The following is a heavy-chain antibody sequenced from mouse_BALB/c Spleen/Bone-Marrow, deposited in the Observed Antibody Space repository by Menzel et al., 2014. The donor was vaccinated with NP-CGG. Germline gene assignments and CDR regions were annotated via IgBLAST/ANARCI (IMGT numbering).Heavy chain of an antibody. CDR2: IWSGGST. V-gene: IGHV2-4-1*01. CDR3: ARNRRYDVFEY. J-gene: IGHJ2*01. CDR1: GFSLTSYG. D-gene: IGHD2-14*01. Sequence: VMLVESGPGLVQPSQSLSITCTVSGFSLTSYGVHWVRQSPGKGLEWLGVIWSGGSTDYNAAFISRLSISKDNSKSXVFFEMNSLQADDSAIYYCARNRRYDVFEYWGQGTTLTVSS.